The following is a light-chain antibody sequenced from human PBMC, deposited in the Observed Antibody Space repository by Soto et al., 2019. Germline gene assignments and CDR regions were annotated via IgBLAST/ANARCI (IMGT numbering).Light chain of an antibody. CDR2: KVS. Sequence: DVVMTQSPLSLPVTLGQPASISCRSSQSLVSSDGNAFLNWFQQRPGQSPRRLIYKVSIRDSGVPDRFSGSGSGTDFTLKISWVLAEDVGVYYCMQGTHWPRTFGQGTKV. V-gene: IGKV2-30*01. CDR3: MQGTHWPRT. CDR1: QSLVSSDGNAF. J-gene: IGKJ1*01.